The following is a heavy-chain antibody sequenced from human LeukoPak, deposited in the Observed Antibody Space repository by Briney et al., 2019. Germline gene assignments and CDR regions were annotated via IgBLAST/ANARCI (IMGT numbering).Heavy chain of an antibody. V-gene: IGHV3-53*01. D-gene: IGHD3-22*01. Sequence: GGSLRLSCAASGFTVSSNYMSWVRQAPGKGLEWVSVIYSDGSTYYADSVKGRFTISRDNSKNTLYLQMNSLRAEDTAVYYCARGSSYYDSSGYFGSGSMDVWGKGTTVTVSS. CDR2: IYSDGST. CDR1: GFTVSSNY. CDR3: ARGSSYYDSSGYFGSGSMDV. J-gene: IGHJ6*04.